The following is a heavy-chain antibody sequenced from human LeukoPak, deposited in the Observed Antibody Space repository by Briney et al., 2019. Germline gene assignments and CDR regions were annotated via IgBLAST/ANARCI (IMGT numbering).Heavy chain of an antibody. CDR1: GFTFSTCA. D-gene: IGHD1-26*01. V-gene: IGHV3-23*01. CDR2: ISGSGNNI. J-gene: IGHJ3*02. CDR3: ARGGRWELRGGAFDI. Sequence: PGGSLRLSRAASGFTFSTCAMNWVRQAPRKGLGWVSSISGSGNNIYYADSVKGRFTISRDNSKNTLYLQMNSLRAEDTAVYYCARGGRWELRGGAFDIWGQGTMVTVSS.